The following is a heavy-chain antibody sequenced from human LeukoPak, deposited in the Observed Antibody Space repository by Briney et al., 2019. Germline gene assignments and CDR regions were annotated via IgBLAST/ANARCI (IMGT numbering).Heavy chain of an antibody. CDR2: IYTSGTT. CDR1: GGSISSYY. Sequence: PSETLSLTCTVSGGSISSYYWNWIRQPAGKGLEWIGRIYTSGTTHYNPSLKSRVTMSLDTSRNQVSLKLSSVTAADTAVYYCVKSYYDSTGYSGWFDPWGQGTLVTVSS. CDR3: VKSYYDSTGYSGWFDP. J-gene: IGHJ5*02. D-gene: IGHD3-22*01. V-gene: IGHV4-4*07.